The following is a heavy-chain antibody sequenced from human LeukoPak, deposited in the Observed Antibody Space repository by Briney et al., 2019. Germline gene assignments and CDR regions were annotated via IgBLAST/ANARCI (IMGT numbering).Heavy chain of an antibody. D-gene: IGHD1-26*01. J-gene: IGHJ4*02. V-gene: IGHV3-15*01. CDR2: IKSKTDGGTT. CDR1: GFTFSNAW. Sequence: GGSLRLSCAASGFTFSNAWMSWVRQAPGKGLEWVGRIKSKTDGGTTDYAAPVKGRFAMSRDDSKNTLYLQMNSLKTEDTAMYYCTTEYSGSFSNWGQGILVTVSS. CDR3: TTEYSGSFSN.